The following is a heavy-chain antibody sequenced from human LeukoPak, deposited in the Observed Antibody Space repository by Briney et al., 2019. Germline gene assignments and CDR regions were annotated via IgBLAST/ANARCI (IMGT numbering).Heavy chain of an antibody. J-gene: IGHJ4*02. CDR2: ISGSGGST. V-gene: IGHV3-23*01. Sequence: GGSLRLSCAASGFTFSSYAMHWVRQAPGKGLEWVSSISGSGGSTYYADSVKGRFTISRDNSRNTLYLRMNSLRAEDTAVYYCAKDPRWELIDSGPLDYWGQGTLVTVSS. CDR1: GFTFSSYA. CDR3: AKDPRWELIDSGPLDY. D-gene: IGHD3-10*01.